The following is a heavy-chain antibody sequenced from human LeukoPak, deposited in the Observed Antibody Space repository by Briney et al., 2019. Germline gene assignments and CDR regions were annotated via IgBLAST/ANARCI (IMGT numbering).Heavy chain of an antibody. CDR2: INHSGST. CDR1: GGSFSGYY. J-gene: IGHJ4*02. V-gene: IGHV4-34*01. Sequence: SETLSLTCAVYGGSFSGYYWSWIRQPPGNGLEWIGEINHSGSTNYNPSLKSRVTISVDTSKNQFSLKLSSVTAADTAVYYCARGGDYDIDYWGQGTLVTVSS. CDR3: ARGGDYDIDY. D-gene: IGHD4-17*01.